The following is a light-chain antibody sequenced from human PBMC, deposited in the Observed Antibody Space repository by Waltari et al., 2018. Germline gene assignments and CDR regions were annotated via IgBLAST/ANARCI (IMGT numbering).Light chain of an antibody. J-gene: IGKJ4*01. CDR3: QQYYGSPFT. Sequence: DIVMTQSPDSLAASLGERATINCKSSQSVFYSPNNNNYLSWYQQKPGQPPKLLIYWASTRESGVPDRFSGSGSGTDFTLTISSLQAEDVALYFCQQYYGSPFTFGGGTKVEIK. CDR1: QSVFYSPNNNNY. V-gene: IGKV4-1*01. CDR2: WAS.